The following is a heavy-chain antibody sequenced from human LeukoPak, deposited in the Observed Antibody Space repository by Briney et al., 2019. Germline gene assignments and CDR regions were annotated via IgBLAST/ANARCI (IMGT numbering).Heavy chain of an antibody. V-gene: IGHV3-23*01. CDR1: GFTFSSYA. D-gene: IGHD3-16*01. CDR3: AKALYTSSWFDP. J-gene: IGHJ5*02. Sequence: GGSLRLSCAASGFTFSSYAMSWVRQAPGKGLEWVSGISGSGGSTYYADSVKGRITIARDNSKNTLYLQMNSLRAEDTAVYYCAKALYTSSWFDPWGQGTLVTVSS. CDR2: ISGSGGST.